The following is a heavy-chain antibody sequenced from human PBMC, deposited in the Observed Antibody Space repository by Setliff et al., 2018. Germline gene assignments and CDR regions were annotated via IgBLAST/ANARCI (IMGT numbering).Heavy chain of an antibody. CDR2: SNHSGGT. CDR3: ARHIWGAKMQLPHDVFDI. J-gene: IGHJ3*02. CDR1: GESFSNNY. Sequence: PSETLSLTCSVYGESFSNNYWSWIRQPPGKGLEWIGESNHSGGTSYNPSLKSRVTMSIDTSKNQFSLKLSSVTAADTAVYYCARHIWGAKMQLPHDVFDIWGQGTMVTVSS. D-gene: IGHD2-2*01. V-gene: IGHV4-34*01.